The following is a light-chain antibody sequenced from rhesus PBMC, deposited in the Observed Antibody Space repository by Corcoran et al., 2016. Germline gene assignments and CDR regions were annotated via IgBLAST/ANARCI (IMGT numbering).Light chain of an antibody. Sequence: DIQMTQSPSSLSASVGDTVTITCQASQGISQYLAWYQQKPGKAPKLLIYDAYTLQSGVPSRFSGSGSVTEFTLTISSLEPEDFATYYCQQHNSYPPTFGQGTKVEIK. CDR2: DAY. CDR3: QQHNSYPPT. V-gene: IGKV1-25*01. CDR1: QGISQY. J-gene: IGKJ1*01.